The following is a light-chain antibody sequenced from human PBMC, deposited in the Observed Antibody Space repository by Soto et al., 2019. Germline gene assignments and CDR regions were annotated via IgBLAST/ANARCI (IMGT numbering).Light chain of an antibody. Sequence: VLTQSPATLSLSPGERATLSCRASQSVSSSYLAWYQHKPGLAPRLLIYGASNRATGIPDRFSGSGSGTDFTLTISRLEPEDFAVYYCQQYGSSPGTFGQGTKVDIK. CDR1: QSVSSSY. V-gene: IGKV3-20*01. CDR3: QQYGSSPGT. CDR2: GAS. J-gene: IGKJ1*01.